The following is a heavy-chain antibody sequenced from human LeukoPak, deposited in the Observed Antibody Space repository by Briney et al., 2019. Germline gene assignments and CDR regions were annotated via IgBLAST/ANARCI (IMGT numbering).Heavy chain of an antibody. D-gene: IGHD3-10*01. Sequence: PSETLSLTCAVSGYSISSGYYWGWIRQPPGKGLEWIGSIYHSGSTYYNPSLKSRVTISVDTSKNQFSLKLSSVTAADTAVYYCARDRITMVRDPMGYFDYWGQATLVTVSS. J-gene: IGHJ4*02. CDR1: GYSISSGYY. CDR3: ARDRITMVRDPMGYFDY. V-gene: IGHV4-38-2*01. CDR2: IYHSGST.